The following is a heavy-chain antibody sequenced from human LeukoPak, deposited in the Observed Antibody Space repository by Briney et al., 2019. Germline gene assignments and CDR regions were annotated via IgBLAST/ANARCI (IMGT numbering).Heavy chain of an antibody. CDR1: SDSFSSHY. CDR3: ARSAVTRAGVFDY. V-gene: IGHV4-4*07. Sequence: KPSETLFLTCTVSSDSFSSHYWAWIRQLAGKGLEWLGRLYPGVSTNYSPSLKSRLTMSVDTSKNQFSLKLTSMTAADTAVYFCARSAVTRAGVFDYWGRGTLVTVSS. D-gene: IGHD4-17*01. J-gene: IGHJ4*02. CDR2: LYPGVST.